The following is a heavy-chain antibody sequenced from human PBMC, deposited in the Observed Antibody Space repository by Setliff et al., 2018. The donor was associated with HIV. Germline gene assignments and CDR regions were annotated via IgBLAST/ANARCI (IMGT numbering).Heavy chain of an antibody. CDR2: IYTGGNA. J-gene: IGHJ4*02. D-gene: IGHD1-1*01. CDR3: ARERLSRLGFDY. CDR1: GDSISSGSHY. V-gene: IGHV4-61*09. Sequence: PSETLSLTCTVSGDSISSGSHYWSWIRQPAGKGLEWIGHIYTGGNANYNPSLQSRVTISVDTSKNQFSLMQGSMTAADTAVYYCARERLSRLGFDYWGQGTLVTVSS.